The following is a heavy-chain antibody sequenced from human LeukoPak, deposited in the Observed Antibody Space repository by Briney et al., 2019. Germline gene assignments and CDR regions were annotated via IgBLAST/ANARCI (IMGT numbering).Heavy chain of an antibody. CDR3: AKCGSGSNFDY. Sequence: GGSLRLSCAASGFTFSSYWMSWVRQTPGKGLEWVAHLNQDGSERYYVDSVKGRFTISRENAKNSLYLQMNSLRAEDTAVYYCAKCGSGSNFDYWGQGTLVTVSS. CDR2: LNQDGSER. J-gene: IGHJ4*02. CDR1: GFTFSSYW. D-gene: IGHD3-10*01. V-gene: IGHV3-7*02.